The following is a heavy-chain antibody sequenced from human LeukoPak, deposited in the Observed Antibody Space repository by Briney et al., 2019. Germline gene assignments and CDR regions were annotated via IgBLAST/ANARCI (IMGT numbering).Heavy chain of an antibody. CDR3: ARDLGSYFGY. Sequence: GGSLRLSCAASGFTFSTYWMHWVRQAPGKGLVWVSRINSDGSSTSYVDSVKGRVTISRDNAKNMLYMQMNSLRAEDTAVYYCARDLGSYFGYWGQGILVTVSS. V-gene: IGHV3-74*01. J-gene: IGHJ4*02. D-gene: IGHD3-10*01. CDR2: INSDGSST. CDR1: GFTFSTYW.